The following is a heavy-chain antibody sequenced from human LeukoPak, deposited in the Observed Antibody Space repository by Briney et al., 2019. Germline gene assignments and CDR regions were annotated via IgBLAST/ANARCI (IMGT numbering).Heavy chain of an antibody. Sequence: GGSLRLSCVASGFTFSSYGMSWVRQAPGKGLEWVSAIGGRDGSTYYADSVKGRFTISRDNSKNTLYVQMNSLRAEDTAVYYCAKGHYYGSGSLDYWGQGTLVTVSS. V-gene: IGHV3-23*01. D-gene: IGHD3-10*01. CDR2: IGGRDGST. CDR3: AKGHYYGSGSLDY. CDR1: GFTFSSYG. J-gene: IGHJ4*02.